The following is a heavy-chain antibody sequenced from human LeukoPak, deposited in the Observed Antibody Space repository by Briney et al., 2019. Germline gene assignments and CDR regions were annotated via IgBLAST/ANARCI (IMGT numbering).Heavy chain of an antibody. CDR1: GFTFDDYA. CDR3: ARESSGWPIDY. J-gene: IGHJ4*02. V-gene: IGHV3-9*01. D-gene: IGHD6-19*01. CDR2: ISWNSGSI. Sequence: PGGSLRLSCAASGFTFDDYAMHWVRQAPGKGLEWVSGISWNSGSIGYADSVKGRFTISRDNAKNSLYLQMNSLRAEDTVLYYCARESSGWPIDYWGQGTLVTVSS.